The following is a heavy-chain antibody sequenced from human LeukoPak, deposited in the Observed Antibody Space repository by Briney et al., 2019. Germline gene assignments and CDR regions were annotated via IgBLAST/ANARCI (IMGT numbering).Heavy chain of an antibody. CDR1: GYSISSGYY. CDR2: IYHSGST. V-gene: IGHV4-38-2*02. J-gene: IGHJ5*02. Sequence: SETLSLTCTVSGYSISSGYYWGWIRQPPGKGLEWIGSIYHSGSTYYNPSLKSRVTISVDTSKNQFSLKLSSVTAADTAVYYCASLRSFEINWFDPWGQGTLVTVSS. D-gene: IGHD2-15*01. CDR3: ASLRSFEINWFDP.